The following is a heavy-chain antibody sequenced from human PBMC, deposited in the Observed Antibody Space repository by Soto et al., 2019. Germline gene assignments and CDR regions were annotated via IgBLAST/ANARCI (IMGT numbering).Heavy chain of an antibody. J-gene: IGHJ4*02. CDR2: ISYDGSNK. CDR1: GFTFSSYA. CDR3: AREGYYYDSSGYYQDY. Sequence: GGSLRLSCAASGFTFSSYAMHWVRQAPGKGLEWVAVISYDGSNKYYADSVKGRFTISRDNSKNTLYLQMNSLRAEDTAVYYCAREGYYYDSSGYYQDYWGQGTLVTVS. V-gene: IGHV3-30-3*01. D-gene: IGHD3-22*01.